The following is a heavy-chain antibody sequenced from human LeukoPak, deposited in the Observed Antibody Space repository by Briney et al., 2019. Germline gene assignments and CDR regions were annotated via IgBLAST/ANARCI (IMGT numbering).Heavy chain of an antibody. CDR2: INHSGST. CDR1: GGSFSGYY. V-gene: IGHV4-34*01. CDR3: ARAGSSSWYLYY. Sequence: PSETLSLTCAVYGGSFSGYYWSCIRQPPGKGLEWIGEINHSGSTNYNPSLKSRVTISVDTSKNQFSLKLSSMTAADTAVYYCARAGSSSWYLYYWGQGTLVTVSS. J-gene: IGHJ4*02. D-gene: IGHD6-13*01.